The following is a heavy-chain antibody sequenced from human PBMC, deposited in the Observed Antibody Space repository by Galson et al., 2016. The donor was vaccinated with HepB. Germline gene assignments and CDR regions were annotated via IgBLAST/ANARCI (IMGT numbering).Heavy chain of an antibody. V-gene: IGHV3-15*01. CDR1: GFTFSNAW. Sequence: SLRLSCAASGFTFSNAWMSWVRQAPGKGLEWVGRITSKTDGGTTDYAATVKGRFTIPRDDSTNTLFLQMNTPKTEDTSVYYYTTDPRVGVWGQRTLVTVSS. J-gene: IGHJ4*02. CDR3: TTDPRVGV. D-gene: IGHD3-10*01. CDR2: ITSKTDGGTT.